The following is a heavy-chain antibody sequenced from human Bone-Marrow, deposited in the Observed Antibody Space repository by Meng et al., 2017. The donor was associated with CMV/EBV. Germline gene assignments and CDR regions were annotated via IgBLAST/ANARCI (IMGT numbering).Heavy chain of an antibody. Sequence: ASVKVSCKASGYTFTSYYMHWVRQAPGQGLEWMGWISAYNGNTNYAQKLQGRVTMTTDTSTSTAYMELRSLRSDDTAVYYCARDPYYDFWSGYYAPDYWGQGTLVTVSS. J-gene: IGHJ4*02. CDR1: GYTFTSYY. CDR3: ARDPYYDFWSGYYAPDY. D-gene: IGHD3-3*01. CDR2: ISAYNGNT. V-gene: IGHV1-18*04.